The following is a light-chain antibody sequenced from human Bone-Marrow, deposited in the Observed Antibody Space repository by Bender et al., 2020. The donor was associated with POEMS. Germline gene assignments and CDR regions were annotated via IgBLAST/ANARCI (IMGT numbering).Light chain of an antibody. Sequence: QSVVTQPPSASGTPGQRVTISCSGSSSNIGSNSVNFYQQLPGTAPTLLIYGNNNRPSGVSDRFSGSKSGTSASLAISELQSEDEALYYCSAWDDSLSGWVFGGGTKLTVL. V-gene: IGLV1-44*01. CDR3: SAWDDSLSGWV. J-gene: IGLJ3*02. CDR2: GNN. CDR1: SSNIGSNS.